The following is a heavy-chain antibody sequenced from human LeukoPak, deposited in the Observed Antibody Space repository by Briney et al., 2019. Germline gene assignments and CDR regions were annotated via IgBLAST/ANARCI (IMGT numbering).Heavy chain of an antibody. CDR1: GFTFSSYS. CDR3: AREGVDTAMVKDY. CDR2: ISSSSSYI. V-gene: IGHV3-21*01. D-gene: IGHD5-18*01. J-gene: IGHJ4*02. Sequence: GGSLRLSCAASGFTFSSYSMNWVRQAPGKRLEWVSSISSSSSYIYYADSVKGRFTISRDNAKNSLYLQMNSLRAEDTAVYYCAREGVDTAMVKDYWGQGTLVTVSS.